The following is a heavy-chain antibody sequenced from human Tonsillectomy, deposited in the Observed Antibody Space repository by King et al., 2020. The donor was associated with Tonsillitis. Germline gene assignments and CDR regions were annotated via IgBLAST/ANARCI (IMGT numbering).Heavy chain of an antibody. CDR2: ISSSSSYI. J-gene: IGHJ6*02. V-gene: IGHV3-21*01. CDR1: GFTFSSYS. CDR3: ARANAVDTAMAYYYYYYGMDV. D-gene: IGHD5-18*01. Sequence: QLVQSGGSLVKPGGSLRLSCAASGFTFSSYSMNWVRQAPGKGLEWVSSISSSSSYIYYADSVKGRFTISRDNAKNSLYLQMNSLRAEDTAVYYCARANAVDTAMAYYYYYYGMDVWGQGTTVTVSS.